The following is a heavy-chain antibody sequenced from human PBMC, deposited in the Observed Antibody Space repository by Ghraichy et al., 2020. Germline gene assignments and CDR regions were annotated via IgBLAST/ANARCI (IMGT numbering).Heavy chain of an antibody. Sequence: ASVKVSCKASGYTFTGYYMHWVRQAPGQGLEWMGRINPNSGGTNYAQKFQGRVTMTRDTSISTAYMELSRLRSDDTAVYYCAIGLEDCSSTSCYFWFDPWGQGTLVTVSS. D-gene: IGHD2-2*01. CDR3: AIGLEDCSSTSCYFWFDP. V-gene: IGHV1-2*06. CDR1: GYTFTGYY. CDR2: INPNSGGT. J-gene: IGHJ5*02.